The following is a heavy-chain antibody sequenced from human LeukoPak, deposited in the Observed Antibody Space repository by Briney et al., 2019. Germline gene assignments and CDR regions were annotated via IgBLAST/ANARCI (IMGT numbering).Heavy chain of an antibody. CDR2: IYTSGST. Sequence: SQTLSLTCTVSGGSISSGSHYWSWIRQPAGKGLEWIGRIYTSGSTNYNPSLKSRVTISVDTSKNQFSLKLSSVTAADTAVYYCARGRDGYNPDFDYWGQGTLVTVSS. CDR3: ARGRDGYNPDFDY. V-gene: IGHV4-61*02. J-gene: IGHJ4*02. CDR1: GGSISSGSHY. D-gene: IGHD5-24*01.